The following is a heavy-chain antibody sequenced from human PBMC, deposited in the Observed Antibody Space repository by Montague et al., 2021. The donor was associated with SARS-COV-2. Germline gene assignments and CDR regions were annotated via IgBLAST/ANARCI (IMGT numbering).Heavy chain of an antibody. D-gene: IGHD4-17*01. CDR1: GFPFSSYW. CDR3: ARDRGTQYGDSPYDY. Sequence: SRRLSCAASGFPFSSYWLHWVRQAPGKGLVWVSRINSDGSSTSYADSVKGRFTISRDNAKNTLYLQMNSLRAEDTAVYYCARDRGTQYGDSPYDYWGQGTLVTVSS. CDR2: INSDGSST. V-gene: IGHV3-74*01. J-gene: IGHJ4*02.